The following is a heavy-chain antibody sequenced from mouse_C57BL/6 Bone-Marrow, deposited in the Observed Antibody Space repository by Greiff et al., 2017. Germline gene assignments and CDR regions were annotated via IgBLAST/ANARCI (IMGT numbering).Heavy chain of an antibody. CDR1: GYTFTDYY. J-gene: IGHJ4*01. V-gene: IGHV1-19*01. D-gene: IGHD1-1*01. CDR3: ARSGYGRYAMDY. Sequence: EVQLQQSGPVLVKPGASVKMSCKASGYTFTDYYMNWVKQSHGKSLEWIGVINPYNGGTSYNQKFKGKATLTVDKSSSTAYMELNSLTSEDSAVYYCARSGYGRYAMDYWGQGTSVTVSS. CDR2: INPYNGGT.